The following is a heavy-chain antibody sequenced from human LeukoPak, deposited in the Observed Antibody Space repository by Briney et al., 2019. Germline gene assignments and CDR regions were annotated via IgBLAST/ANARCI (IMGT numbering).Heavy chain of an antibody. D-gene: IGHD3-9*01. CDR2: IRYDGNNK. CDR1: GFTFSSYG. V-gene: IGHV3-30*02. J-gene: IGHJ4*02. CDR3: AEDGRHFAFEYFED. Sequence: GGSLRLSCAASGFTFSSYGMHWVRQAPGKGLEWVAFIRYDGNNKYYADSVKGRFTISRDNSKNTLYLQMNSLRAEDTAVYYCAEDGRHFAFEYFEDWGQGTLVTVSS.